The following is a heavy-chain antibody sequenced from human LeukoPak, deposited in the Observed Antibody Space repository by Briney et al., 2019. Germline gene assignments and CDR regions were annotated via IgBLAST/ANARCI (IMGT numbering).Heavy chain of an antibody. CDR3: ARDGYHYFDY. CDR1: GFTFSSYS. Sequence: GGSLRLSCAASGFTFSSYSMNWVRQVRGKGREWVSSISSSSSYIYYAGSVKGRFTISRDNAKNSLYLQMNSLRAEDTAVYYCARDGYHYFDYWGQGTLVTVSS. CDR2: ISSSSSYI. D-gene: IGHD1-1*01. V-gene: IGHV3-21*01. J-gene: IGHJ4*02.